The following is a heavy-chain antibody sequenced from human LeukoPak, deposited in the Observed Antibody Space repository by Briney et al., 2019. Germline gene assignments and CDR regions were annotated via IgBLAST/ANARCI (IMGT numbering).Heavy chain of an antibody. Sequence: SQTLSLTCAISGDDVSTNSATWNWIRQSPSRGLEWLGRTYYRSKWYYDYGASVKSRITINPDTSKNQFSLQLDSVTPEDTAVYYCARDYGDHAALTLNCFDPWGQGTLVTVSS. D-gene: IGHD4-17*01. CDR1: GDDVSTNSAT. CDR3: ARDYGDHAALTLNCFDP. J-gene: IGHJ5*02. V-gene: IGHV6-1*01. CDR2: TYYRSKWYY.